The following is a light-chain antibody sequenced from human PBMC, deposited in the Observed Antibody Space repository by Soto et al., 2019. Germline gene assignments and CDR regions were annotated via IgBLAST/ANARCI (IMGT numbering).Light chain of an antibody. Sequence: EIVLTQSPATLSLSPGERATLSCRASQSFSSYLAWYQQKPGQAPRLLIYDASKRATGIPARFSGRGSGTDYTLTISSLEPEDFAVYYCQQRSNWPPVITFGQGTLLEI. CDR1: QSFSSY. V-gene: IGKV3-11*01. J-gene: IGKJ5*01. CDR3: QQRSNWPPVIT. CDR2: DAS.